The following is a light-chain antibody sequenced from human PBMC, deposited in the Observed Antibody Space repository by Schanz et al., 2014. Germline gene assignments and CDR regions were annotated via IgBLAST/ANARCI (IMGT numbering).Light chain of an antibody. CDR1: QSVRSSY. CDR3: QQYNNWPPWT. Sequence: EIVMTQSPDTLSVSPGERATLSCRASQSVRSSYLTWYQQKPGQPPRLLLYGASARATGIPARFSGSGSGTEFTLTISSLQSEDFAVYYCQQYNNWPPWTFGQGTKVEIK. J-gene: IGKJ1*01. V-gene: IGKV3D-15*01. CDR2: GAS.